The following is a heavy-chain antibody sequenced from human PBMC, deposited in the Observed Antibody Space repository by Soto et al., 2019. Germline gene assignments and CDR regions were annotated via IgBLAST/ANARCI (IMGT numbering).Heavy chain of an antibody. V-gene: IGHV1-69*02. CDR1: GGTFSSYT. Sequence: SVKVSCKASGGTFSSYTISWVRQAPGQGLEWMGRIIPILGIANYAQKFQGRVTITADKSTSTAYMELSSLRSEDTAVYYCARYIVGATTWHYYYGMDVWGQGTTVTVSS. D-gene: IGHD1-26*01. CDR3: ARYIVGATTWHYYYGMDV. CDR2: IIPILGIA. J-gene: IGHJ6*02.